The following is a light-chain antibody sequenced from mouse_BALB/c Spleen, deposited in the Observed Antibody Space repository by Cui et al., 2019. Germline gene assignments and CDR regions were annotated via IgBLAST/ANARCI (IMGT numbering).Light chain of an antibody. CDR2: FTS. CDR1: SSVSY. J-gene: IGKJ1*01. CDR3: QQWSSYPRT. V-gene: IGKV4-55*01. Sequence: QIVLTQSPAIMSASTGEKVTMTCSASSSVSYMYWYEQKPGSSPRLVIYFTSNLASGVPGRFSGSGSGTSYSLTISGMEAEDAATYYCQQWSSYPRTFGGGTKLEIK.